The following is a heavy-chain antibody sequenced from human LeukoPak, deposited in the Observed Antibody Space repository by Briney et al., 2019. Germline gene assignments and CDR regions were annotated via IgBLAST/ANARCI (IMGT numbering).Heavy chain of an antibody. Sequence: GGSLRLSWPAPEFTFTSYEWNWVRQAPGKGLEWFSYISSSGNTISYADSVKGRFTISRDNAKNSLYLQVISLRAEDTAVYYCARGPSIAARYDAFDIWGQGTMVTVSS. CDR3: ARGPSIAARYDAFDI. J-gene: IGHJ3*02. V-gene: IGHV3-48*03. CDR2: ISSSGNTI. CDR1: EFTFTSYE. D-gene: IGHD6-6*01.